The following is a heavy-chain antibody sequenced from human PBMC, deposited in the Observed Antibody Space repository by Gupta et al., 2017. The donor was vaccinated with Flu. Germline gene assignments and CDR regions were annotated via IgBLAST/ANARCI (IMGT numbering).Heavy chain of an antibody. J-gene: IGHJ4*02. D-gene: IGHD5-18*01. CDR2: ISASGGGT. CDR1: GFTFSSYA. Sequence: EVQLLESGGGLVQPGGSLRLSCAASGFTFSSYAMNWVRQAPGKGLEWVSRISASGGGTYYADSVKGRFTISRDNSKNMLYLQMNSLRAEDTAVYYCAKDLRRGYSNGIDYGGQGTLVTVSS. CDR3: AKDLRRGYSNGIDY. V-gene: IGHV3-23*01.